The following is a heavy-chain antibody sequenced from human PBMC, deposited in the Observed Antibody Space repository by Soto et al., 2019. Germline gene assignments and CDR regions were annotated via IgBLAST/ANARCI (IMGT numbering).Heavy chain of an antibody. D-gene: IGHD6-19*01. Sequence: GGSLRLSCAASGFTFSSYSMNWVRQAPGKGLEWVSSISSSSSYIYYADSVKGRFTISRDNAKNSLYLQMNSLRAEDTAVYYCARDLRIAVAGKDWYFDLWGRGTLVTVSS. CDR2: ISSSSSYI. CDR1: GFTFSSYS. CDR3: ARDLRIAVAGKDWYFDL. J-gene: IGHJ2*01. V-gene: IGHV3-21*01.